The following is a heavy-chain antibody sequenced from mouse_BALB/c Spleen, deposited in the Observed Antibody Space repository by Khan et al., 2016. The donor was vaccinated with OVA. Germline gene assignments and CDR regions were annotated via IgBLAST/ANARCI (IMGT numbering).Heavy chain of an antibody. J-gene: IGHJ4*01. CDR1: GFNIKDTY. CDR2: IDTANGTT. V-gene: IGHV14-3*02. Sequence: VQLKQSGAELVKPGASVKLSCTASGFNIKDTYMHWVKQRPEQGLEWIGTIDTANGTTKYAPKFQGQVTITTDTSSNTAYLQLSSLTSEDTAVEYCATLGVYAMDYGGQGASVTVSS. CDR3: ATLGVYAMDY.